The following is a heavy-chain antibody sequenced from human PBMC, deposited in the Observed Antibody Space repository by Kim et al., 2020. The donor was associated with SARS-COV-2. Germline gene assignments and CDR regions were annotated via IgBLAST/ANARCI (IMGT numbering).Heavy chain of an antibody. CDR3: ARDPEYSSSWYGGGLRPRNWYFDL. CDR1: GGSISSSSYY. CDR2: IYYSGST. D-gene: IGHD6-13*01. Sequence: SETLSLTCTVSGGSISSSSYYWGWIRQPPGKGLEWIGSIYYSGSTYYNPSLKSRVTISVDTSKNQFSLKLSSVTAADTAVYYCARDPEYSSSWYGGGLRPRNWYFDLWGRGTLVTVSS. V-gene: IGHV4-39*07. J-gene: IGHJ2*01.